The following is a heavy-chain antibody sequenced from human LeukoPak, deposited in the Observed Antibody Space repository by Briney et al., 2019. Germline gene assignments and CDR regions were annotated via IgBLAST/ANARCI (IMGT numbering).Heavy chain of an antibody. Sequence: GGSLRLSCAASGFTFDDYAMHWVRQAPGKGLEWVSGISWNSGSIGYADSVKGRFTISRDNAKNSLYLQMNSLRAEDTALYYWESRVGSTTFDYWGQGTLVTVSS. D-gene: IGHD1-26*01. V-gene: IGHV3-9*01. CDR2: ISWNSGSI. CDR1: GFTFDDYA. CDR3: ESRVGSTTFDY. J-gene: IGHJ4*02.